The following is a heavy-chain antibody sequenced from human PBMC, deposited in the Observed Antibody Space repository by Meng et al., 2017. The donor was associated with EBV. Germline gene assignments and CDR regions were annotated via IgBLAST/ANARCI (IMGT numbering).Heavy chain of an antibody. V-gene: IGHV4-34*01. J-gene: IGHJ4*02. Sequence: QVEVQQWGAGLLNPSETLSLTCAVYGGSFSGYYWSWIRQPPGKGLEWIGEINHSGSTNYNPSLKSRVTISVDTSKNQFSLKLGSVTAADTAVYYCARGRWLQPGSYFDYWGQGTLVTVSS. CDR3: ARGRWLQPGSYFDY. CDR1: GGSFSGYY. D-gene: IGHD5-24*01. CDR2: INHSGST.